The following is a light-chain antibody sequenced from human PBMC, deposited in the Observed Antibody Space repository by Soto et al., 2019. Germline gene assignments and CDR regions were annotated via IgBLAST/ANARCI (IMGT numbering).Light chain of an antibody. V-gene: IGKV3-15*01. CDR2: GAS. Sequence: EIVMTQSPVTLSLSPGERATLSCRASQSVASNLAWFQQKPGQAPRLLIYGASASATGIPARFSGSGSGTEFTLTISSLQSEDFAVYYCQQYNNWPRTFGQGTKVEIQ. CDR3: QQYNNWPRT. J-gene: IGKJ1*01. CDR1: QSVASN.